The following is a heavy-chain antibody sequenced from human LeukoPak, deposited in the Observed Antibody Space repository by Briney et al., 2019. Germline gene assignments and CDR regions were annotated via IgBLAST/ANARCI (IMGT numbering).Heavy chain of an antibody. V-gene: IGHV3-49*03. CDR2: IRSKAYGGTT. D-gene: IGHD6-25*01. CDR1: GFTFGDYA. CDR3: ARVGARLGAFDI. J-gene: IGHJ3*02. Sequence: GGSLRLSCTASGFTFGDYAMSWFRQAPGKGLEGVGFIRSKAYGGTTEYAASVKGRFTISRDDSKSIAYLQMNSLKTEDTAVYYCARVGARLGAFDIWGQGTMVTVSS.